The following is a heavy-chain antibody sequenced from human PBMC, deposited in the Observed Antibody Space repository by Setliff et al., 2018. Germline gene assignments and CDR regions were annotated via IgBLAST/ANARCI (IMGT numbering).Heavy chain of an antibody. CDR2: INPSGGST. V-gene: IGHV1-46*01. J-gene: IGHJ4*02. Sequence: ASVKVSCKASGYTFTSYYMHWVRQAPGQGLEWMGIINPSGGSTAYAQKFQGRVTMTRDTSTSTFYMEFGSLRSEDTAVYYCARDQCYDYVWGSYRYPCLYDYWGQGTLVTVSS. CDR3: ARDQCYDYVWGSYRYPCLYDY. CDR1: GYTFTSYY. D-gene: IGHD3-16*02.